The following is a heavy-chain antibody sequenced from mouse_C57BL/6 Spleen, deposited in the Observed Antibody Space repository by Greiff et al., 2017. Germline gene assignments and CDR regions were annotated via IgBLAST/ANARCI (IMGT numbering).Heavy chain of an antibody. CDR2: IYPGDGDT. V-gene: IGHV1-80*01. Sequence: QVQLKESGAELVKPGASVKISCKASGYAFSSYWMNWVKQRPGKGLEWIGQIYPGDGDTNYNGKFKGKATLTADKSSSTASMQLSSLTSEDSAVYFCARSGSNFFFDVWGTGTTVTVSS. D-gene: IGHD2-5*01. J-gene: IGHJ1*03. CDR3: ARSGSNFFFDV. CDR1: GYAFSSYW.